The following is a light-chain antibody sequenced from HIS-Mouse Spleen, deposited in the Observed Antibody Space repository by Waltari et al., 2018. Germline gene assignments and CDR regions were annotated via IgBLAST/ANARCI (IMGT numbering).Light chain of an antibody. CDR1: ALPQKY. V-gene: IGLV3-10*01. CDR3: YSTDSSGNHRV. CDR2: EDS. J-gene: IGLJ2*01. Sequence: SYDLTQPPSVSVSPGQTARLTCTGSALPQKYAYWYQQKAGQAPVLVIYEDSKRPSGIPERFSGSSSGTMATLTISGAQVEDEADYYCYSTDSSGNHRVFGGGTKLTVL.